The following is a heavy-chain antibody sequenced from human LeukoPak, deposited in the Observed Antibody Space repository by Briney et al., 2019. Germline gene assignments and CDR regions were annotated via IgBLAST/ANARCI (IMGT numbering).Heavy chain of an antibody. V-gene: IGHV3-30-3*01. CDR1: GFTFSSYA. D-gene: IGHD6-13*01. CDR2: ISYDGSNK. Sequence: GGSLRLSCAASGFTFSSYAMHWVRQASGKGLEWVAVISYDGSNKYYADSVKGRFTISRDNSKNTLYLQMNSLRAEDTAVYYCAKGSSSWYNYFDYWGQGTLVTVSS. J-gene: IGHJ4*02. CDR3: AKGSSSWYNYFDY.